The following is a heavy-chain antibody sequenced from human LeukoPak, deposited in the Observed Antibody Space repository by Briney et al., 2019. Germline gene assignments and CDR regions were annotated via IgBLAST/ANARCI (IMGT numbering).Heavy chain of an antibody. D-gene: IGHD5-12*01. CDR3: ARDHLAMIPSFFGEY. Sequence: GASVKVSCKASGFTFTSYGFNWVRQAPGQGLEWMGWISANNGNTIYAQILQGRGTMTTDTSTTTVYMKLRSLRSDDTAAYYCARDHLAMIPSFFGEYWGQGALVTVSS. J-gene: IGHJ4*02. V-gene: IGHV1-18*01. CDR1: GFTFTSYG. CDR2: ISANNGNT.